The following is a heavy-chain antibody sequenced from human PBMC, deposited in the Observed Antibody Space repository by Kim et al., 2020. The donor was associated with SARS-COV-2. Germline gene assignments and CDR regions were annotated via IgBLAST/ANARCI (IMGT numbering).Heavy chain of an antibody. D-gene: IGHD2-2*01. CDR1: GYTFTGYY. Sequence: ASVKVSCKASGYTFTGYYMHWVRQAPGQGLEWMGWINPNSGGTNYAQKFQGRVTMTRDTSISTAYMELSRLRSDDTAVYYCARDPPNDIVVVPAGTGFDPGGQGTLVTVSS. J-gene: IGHJ5*02. V-gene: IGHV1-2*02. CDR2: INPNSGGT. CDR3: ARDPPNDIVVVPAGTGFDP.